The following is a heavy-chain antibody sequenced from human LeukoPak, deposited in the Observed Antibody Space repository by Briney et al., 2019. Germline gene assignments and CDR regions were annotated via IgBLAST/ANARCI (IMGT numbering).Heavy chain of an antibody. CDR2: MNPNSGNT. Sequence: ASVKVSCKASGYTFTSYDINWVRQATGQGLEWMGWMNPNSGNTGYAQKFQGRVTMTRDTSISTAYMELSRLRSDDTAVYYCAREGRGWYFDLWGRGTLVTVSS. J-gene: IGHJ2*01. V-gene: IGHV1-8*01. CDR1: GYTFTSYD. CDR3: AREGRGWYFDL. D-gene: IGHD3-10*01.